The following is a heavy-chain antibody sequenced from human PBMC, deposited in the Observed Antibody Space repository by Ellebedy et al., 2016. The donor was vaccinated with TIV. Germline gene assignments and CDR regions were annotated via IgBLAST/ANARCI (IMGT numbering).Heavy chain of an antibody. J-gene: IGHJ6*02. D-gene: IGHD3-9*01. CDR2: ISSSSSTI. V-gene: IGHV3-11*04. Sequence: GGSLRLXXAASGFTFSDYYMSWVRQAPGKGLEWVSYISSSSSTIYYADSVKGRFTISRDNAKNSLYLQMNSLRAEDTAVYYCARDPPGHYDILTGYYTTGGMDVWGQGTTVTVSS. CDR3: ARDPPGHYDILTGYYTTGGMDV. CDR1: GFTFSDYY.